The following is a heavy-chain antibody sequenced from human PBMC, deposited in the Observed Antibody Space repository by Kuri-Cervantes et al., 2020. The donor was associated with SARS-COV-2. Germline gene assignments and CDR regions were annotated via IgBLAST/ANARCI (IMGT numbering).Heavy chain of an antibody. D-gene: IGHD1-1*01. CDR3: ARLNLESGDTKFDP. CDR2: ISTYNGDT. Sequence: ASVKVSCKASGYTFSSHAISWVRQAPGQGLEWIGWISTYNGDTQYAQKFRGRVIMTTDTSTTTVFMDLWDLTFDDTAVYYCARLNLESGDTKFDPWGQGIPVTVSS. V-gene: IGHV1-18*04. CDR1: GYTFSSHA. J-gene: IGHJ5*02.